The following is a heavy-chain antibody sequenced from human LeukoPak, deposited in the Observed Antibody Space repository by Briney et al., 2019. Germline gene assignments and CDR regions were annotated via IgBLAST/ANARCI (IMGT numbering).Heavy chain of an antibody. CDR3: ARAPASYTVDY. J-gene: IGHJ4*02. V-gene: IGHV4-30-4*08. CDR1: GGSFSGYY. Sequence: SETLSLTCAVYGGSFSGYYWSWIRQPPGKGLEWIGYIYYSGSTYYNPSLKSRVTISVDTSKNQFSLKLSSVTAADTAVYYCARAPASYTVDYWGQGTLVTVSS. CDR2: IYYSGST. D-gene: IGHD2-2*02.